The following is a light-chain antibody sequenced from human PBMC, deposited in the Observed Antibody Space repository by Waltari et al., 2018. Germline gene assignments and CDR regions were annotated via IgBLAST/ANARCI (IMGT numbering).Light chain of an antibody. CDR3: CSYAGSSTWV. Sequence: QSALTQPASVSGSPGQSITISCTGTSSDVGSYTLVSWYQQHPGKAPKLRIYEGSKRPSGVSNRFSGSKSGNTASLTTSGLQAEDEADYYCCSYAGSSTWVVGGGTKLTVL. J-gene: IGLJ3*02. CDR2: EGS. V-gene: IGLV2-23*01. CDR1: SSDVGSYTL.